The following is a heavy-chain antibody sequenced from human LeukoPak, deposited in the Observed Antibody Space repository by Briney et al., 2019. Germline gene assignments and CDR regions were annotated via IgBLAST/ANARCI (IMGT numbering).Heavy chain of an antibody. J-gene: IGHJ4*02. V-gene: IGHV3-15*07. Sequence: GRSLRLSCAASGFSFSSYGMHWVRQAPGGGLEWVGRIRSKAAGGTTDYAAPVKGRFTISRDDSKNTLFLQMNSLKTEDTAVYYCTTGIRGDCGQGTLVTVSS. CDR1: GFSFSSYG. CDR3: TTGIRGD. CDR2: IRSKAAGGTT.